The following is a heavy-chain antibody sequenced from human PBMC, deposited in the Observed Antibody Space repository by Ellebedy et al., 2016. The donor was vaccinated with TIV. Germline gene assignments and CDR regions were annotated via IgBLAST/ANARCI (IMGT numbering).Heavy chain of an antibody. CDR2: INSDGSST. D-gene: IGHD5-12*01. CDR3: AREDIMDGTTEYYVDY. J-gene: IGHJ4*02. Sequence: GESLKISCAASGFTFSSNWMHWVRQAPGKGLVWVSRINSDGSSTSYADSVKGRFTISRDNAKNTLYLQMNSLRAEDTAVYYCAREDIMDGTTEYYVDYWGQGTLVTVSS. V-gene: IGHV3-74*01. CDR1: GFTFSSNW.